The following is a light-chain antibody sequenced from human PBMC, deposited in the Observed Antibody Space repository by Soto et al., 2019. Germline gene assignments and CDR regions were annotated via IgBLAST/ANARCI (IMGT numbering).Light chain of an antibody. V-gene: IGKV3-20*01. CDR2: GAS. CDR3: QQYVTSRRT. Sequence: VLTQSPGTLSLSPGERDTLSCRASLSVSGSQLAWYQQKPGQPPRLLIYGASSRAAGIPDRFSGSGSGTDFTLTINRLEPEDFAVYYCQQYVTSRRTFGPGTKVDIK. CDR1: LSVSGSQ. J-gene: IGKJ1*01.